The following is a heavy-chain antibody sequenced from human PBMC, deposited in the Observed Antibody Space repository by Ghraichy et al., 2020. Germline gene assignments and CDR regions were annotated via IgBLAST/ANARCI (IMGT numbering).Heavy chain of an antibody. CDR3: HLRSVDYHYYGMDV. J-gene: IGHJ6*02. V-gene: IGHV4-39*01. Sequence: SETLSLTCTVSVGSISSSSYYWGWIRQPPGKGLECIGSLYSSGSVYYNPSLKSRVTIFVDTSKTQFSLKLSSVTAADTAVYYCHLRSVDYHYYGMDVWGQGTTVTVSS. CDR1: VGSISSSSYY. CDR2: LYSSGSV. D-gene: IGHD5-12*01.